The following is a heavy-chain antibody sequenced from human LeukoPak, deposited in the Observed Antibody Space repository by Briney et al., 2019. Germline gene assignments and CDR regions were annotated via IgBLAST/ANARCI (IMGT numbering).Heavy chain of an antibody. CDR2: TYYKSKWYD. D-gene: IGHD3-10*01. J-gene: IGHJ6*02. CDR3: AREGISLVRGVVLYYYGMDV. Sequence: SQTLSLTCVISGDRVSSSSAARNWIRQSPSRGLEWLGRTYYKSKWYDDYAVSVKSRITISPDASTNQFSLHLSSVTPEDTAVYYCAREGISLVRGVVLYYYGMDVWGQGTTVTVSS. V-gene: IGHV6-1*01. CDR1: GDRVSSSSAA.